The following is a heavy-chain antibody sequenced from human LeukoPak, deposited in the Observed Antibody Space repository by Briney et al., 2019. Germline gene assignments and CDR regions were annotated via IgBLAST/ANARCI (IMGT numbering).Heavy chain of an antibody. Sequence: ASVKVSCKASGYTFTSYYMHWVRQAPGQGLEWMGIINPSGGSTSYAQKFQGRVTMTRDTSTGTVYMELSSLRSEDTAVYYCARALHYYDSSGSPLYYFDYWGQGTLVTVSS. CDR2: INPSGGST. V-gene: IGHV1-46*01. J-gene: IGHJ4*02. CDR3: ARALHYYDSSGSPLYYFDY. D-gene: IGHD3-22*01. CDR1: GYTFTSYY.